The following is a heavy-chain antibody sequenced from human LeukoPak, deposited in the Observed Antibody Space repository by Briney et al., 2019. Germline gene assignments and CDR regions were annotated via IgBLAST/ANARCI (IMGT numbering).Heavy chain of an antibody. Sequence: ASVTVSCKASGGTFSSYAISWVRQAPGQGLEWMGRIIPIFGIANYAQKFQGRVTITSDKSTSTAYMELSSLRSEDTAVYYCARDLEGVTIFGVVPFFDYWGQGTLVTVSS. CDR2: IIPIFGIA. J-gene: IGHJ4*02. CDR1: GGTFSSYA. D-gene: IGHD3-3*01. CDR3: ARDLEGVTIFGVVPFFDY. V-gene: IGHV1-69*04.